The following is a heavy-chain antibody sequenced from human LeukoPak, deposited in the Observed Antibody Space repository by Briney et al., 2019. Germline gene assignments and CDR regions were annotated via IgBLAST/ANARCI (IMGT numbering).Heavy chain of an antibody. CDR3: ARGRIAKIVVVHSFHYGMDV. CDR1: GWTFTDYF. CDR2: INDYSGNT. D-gene: IGHD3-22*01. J-gene: IGHJ6*02. Sequence: AETLSLTCAGFGWTFTDYFWTWIRQSPGKGLEWIGEINDYSGNTNYNPSLNSRVSISLENSKNQFSLELRSVTAADTAVYYCARGRIAKIVVVHSFHYGMDVWGQGTTVTVSS. V-gene: IGHV4-34*01.